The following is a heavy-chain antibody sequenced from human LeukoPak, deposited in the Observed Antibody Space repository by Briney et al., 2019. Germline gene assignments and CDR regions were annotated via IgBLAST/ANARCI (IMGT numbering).Heavy chain of an antibody. Sequence: GGSLRLSCAASGFTFDDYAMHWVRQAPGKGLEWVSGISWNSGNIGYADSVKGRFTISRDNAKNSLYLQMNSLRVEDTALYYCAKGGIHRGYYYYYMDVWGKGTTVTISS. CDR1: GFTFDDYA. CDR2: ISWNSGNI. J-gene: IGHJ6*03. D-gene: IGHD6-13*01. CDR3: AKGGIHRGYYYYYMDV. V-gene: IGHV3-9*01.